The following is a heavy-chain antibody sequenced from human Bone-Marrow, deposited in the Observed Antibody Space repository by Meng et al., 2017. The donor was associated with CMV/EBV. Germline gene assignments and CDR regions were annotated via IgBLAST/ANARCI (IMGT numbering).Heavy chain of an antibody. D-gene: IGHD6-19*01. V-gene: IGHV3-69-1*01. CDR1: GFRFSDYY. CDR3: ARVLLDVRGWYYQGMDV. J-gene: IGHJ6*02. Sequence: GGSLRLSCAASGFRFSDYYMTWIRQAPGKGLEWVSYISSSYAVDYADSLKGRFTLSRDNAKNSLYLQMNSLRAEDTAVYYCARVLLDVRGWYYQGMDVWGQGTTVTVSS. CDR2: ISSSYAV.